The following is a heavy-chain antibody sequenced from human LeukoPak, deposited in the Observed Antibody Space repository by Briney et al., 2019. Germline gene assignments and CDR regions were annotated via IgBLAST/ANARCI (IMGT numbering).Heavy chain of an antibody. J-gene: IGHJ4*02. CDR2: FDPEDGET. Sequence: ASVKVSCKVSGYTLTELSMHWVRQAPGKGLEWMGGFDPEDGETIYAQKFQGRVTMTEDTSTDTAYMELSSLRSEDAAVYYCATALGYSYGFDYWGQGTLVTVSS. V-gene: IGHV1-24*01. D-gene: IGHD5-18*01. CDR1: GYTLTELS. CDR3: ATALGYSYGFDY.